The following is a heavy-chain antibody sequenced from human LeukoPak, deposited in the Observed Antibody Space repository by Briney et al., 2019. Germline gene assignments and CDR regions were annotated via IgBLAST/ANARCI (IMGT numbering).Heavy chain of an antibody. V-gene: IGHV4-61*08. CDR3: ARDSNLMRLNAFDI. CDR2: IYYSGST. Sequence: PSETLSLTCTVSGGSISSGDYYWSWIRQPPGKGLEWIGYIYYSGSTNYNPSLKSRVTISVDTSKNQFSLKLSSVTAADTAVYYCARDSNLMRLNAFDIWGQGTMVTVSS. D-gene: IGHD3-16*01. J-gene: IGHJ3*02. CDR1: GGSISSGDYY.